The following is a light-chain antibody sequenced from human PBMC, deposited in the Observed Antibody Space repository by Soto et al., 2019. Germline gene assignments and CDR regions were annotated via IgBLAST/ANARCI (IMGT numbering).Light chain of an antibody. V-gene: IGKV1-5*01. CDR2: DVS. CDR1: QTTSSW. J-gene: IGKJ1*01. CDR3: QQYNSYSPWT. Sequence: DIQMTQSPSTLSASVGDRVIITCRASQTTSSWLAWYQQKPGKAPKLLIYDVSSLESGVPSRFSGSGSGTEFTLTISSLQPDDLATYYCQQYNSYSPWTVGQGTKVDIK.